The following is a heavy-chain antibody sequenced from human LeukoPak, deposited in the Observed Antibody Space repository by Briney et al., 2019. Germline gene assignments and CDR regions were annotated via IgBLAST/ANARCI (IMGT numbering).Heavy chain of an antibody. J-gene: IGHJ4*02. CDR1: GITFSSSW. CDR3: ARDQPDPAGTGPRFDY. V-gene: IGHV3-7*01. Sequence: GGSLRLSCVASGITFSSSWMSWVRQAPGKGLEWVANIKPDGSVKYYADSVKGRFTISRDSAENSLYLQMNSLRTEDTAVYYCARDQPDPAGTGPRFDYWGQGSLVTVSS. CDR2: IKPDGSVK. D-gene: IGHD1-1*01.